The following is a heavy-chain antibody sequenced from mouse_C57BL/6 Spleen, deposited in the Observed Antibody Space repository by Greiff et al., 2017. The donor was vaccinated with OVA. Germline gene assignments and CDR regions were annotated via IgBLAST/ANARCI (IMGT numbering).Heavy chain of an antibody. CDR3: ARGGSSSYYAMDY. CDR1: GYTFTSYW. CDR2: IDPSDSYT. Sequence: QVQLKQPGAELVKPGASVKLSCKASGYTFTSYWMQWVKQRPGQGLEWIGEIDPSDSYTNYNQKFKGKATVTVDTSSSTAYMQLSSLTSEDSAVYYCARGGSSSYYAMDYWGQGTSVTVSS. D-gene: IGHD1-1*01. V-gene: IGHV1-50*01. J-gene: IGHJ4*01.